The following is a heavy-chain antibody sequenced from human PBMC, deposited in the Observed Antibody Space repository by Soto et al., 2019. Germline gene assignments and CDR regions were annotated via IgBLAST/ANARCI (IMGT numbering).Heavy chain of an antibody. CDR2: INHSGST. CDR3: ARGQSEGDYYYGMDV. Sequence: PSETLSLTCAVYGGSFSGYYWIWIRQPPGKGLEWIGEINHSGSTNYNPSLKSRVTISVDTSKNQFSLKLSSVTAADTAVYYCARGQSEGDYYYGMDVWGQGTTVTVSS. J-gene: IGHJ6*02. V-gene: IGHV4-34*01. CDR1: GGSFSGYY.